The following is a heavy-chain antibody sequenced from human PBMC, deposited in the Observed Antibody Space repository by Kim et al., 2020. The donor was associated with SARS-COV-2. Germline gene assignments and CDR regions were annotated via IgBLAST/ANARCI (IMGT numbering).Heavy chain of an antibody. Sequence: SETLSLTCIVSGGSISSRTYYWGWVRQPPGKGLEWIGMISYSGSAPYNPSLKGRVSISLDTSKNQFSLRLYPVTAADTAVYYCTRSHGVYWGEGTLVTVS. CDR1: GGSISSRTYY. V-gene: IGHV4-39*01. D-gene: IGHD3-3*01. CDR3: TRSHGVY. CDR2: ISYSGSA. J-gene: IGHJ4*02.